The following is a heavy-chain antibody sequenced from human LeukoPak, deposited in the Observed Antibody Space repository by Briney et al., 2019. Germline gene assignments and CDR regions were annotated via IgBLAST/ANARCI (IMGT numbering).Heavy chain of an antibody. J-gene: IGHJ5*02. CDR3: ARHPYDSRGYVT. CDR2: IKGDGSEK. CDR1: GFSFSSYW. D-gene: IGHD3-22*01. V-gene: IGHV3-7*01. Sequence: GGSLRLSCTASGFSFSSYWMTWVRQAPGKGLEWVANIKGDGSEKYYVDSVKGRFTISRDNAKNSLHLQMNSLRAEDTAVYYCARHPYDSRGYVTWGQGTLVTVSS.